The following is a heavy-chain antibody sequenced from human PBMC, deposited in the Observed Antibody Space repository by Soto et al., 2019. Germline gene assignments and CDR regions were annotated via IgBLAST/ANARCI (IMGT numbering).Heavy chain of an antibody. D-gene: IGHD3-3*01. Sequence: LRLSCAASGYTFSSSAICWVRQAPGKGLEWVSAISGSGGSTYYADSVKGRFTISRDNSKNTLYLQMNSLRAEDTAVYYCAKQYYDFWSGYWYYYYMDVWGKGTTVTVSS. CDR2: ISGSGGST. J-gene: IGHJ6*03. CDR3: AKQYYDFWSGYWYYYYMDV. V-gene: IGHV3-23*01. CDR1: GYTFSSSA.